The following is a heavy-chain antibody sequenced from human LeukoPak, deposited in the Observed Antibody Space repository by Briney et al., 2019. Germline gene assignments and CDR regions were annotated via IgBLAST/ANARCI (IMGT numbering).Heavy chain of an antibody. CDR3: ARVEETTVVTRYYYYGMDV. V-gene: IGHV1-18*01. CDR1: GYTFTSYG. D-gene: IGHD4-23*01. J-gene: IGHJ6*02. CDR2: ISAYNGNT. Sequence: GASVKVSCKASGYTFTSYGISWVRQAPGQGLEWMGWISAYNGNTNYAQKLQGRVTMTTDTSTSTAYMELRSLRSDDTAVYYCARVEETTVVTRYYYYGMDVWGQGTTVTVSS.